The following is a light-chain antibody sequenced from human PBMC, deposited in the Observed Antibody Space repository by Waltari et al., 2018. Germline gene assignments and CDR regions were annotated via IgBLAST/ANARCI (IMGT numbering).Light chain of an antibody. CDR2: GAS. CDR3: QQYGTSPPLT. V-gene: IGKV3-20*01. Sequence: EIVLTQSPGTLSWSPGERATLSCRASQSVSTYYLAWYQHKPGQAPRLVIYGASTRAAGIPDRLSGSGSGTDFTLTISGLEPEDFAVYYCQQYGTSPPLTFGGGTKVEIK. J-gene: IGKJ4*01. CDR1: QSVSTYY.